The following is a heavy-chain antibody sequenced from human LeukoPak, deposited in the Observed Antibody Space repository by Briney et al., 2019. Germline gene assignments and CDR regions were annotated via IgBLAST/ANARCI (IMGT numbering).Heavy chain of an antibody. D-gene: IGHD1-26*01. CDR1: GVTFSSYW. Sequence: GGTLRLSCAASGVTFSSYWMHWVRQAPGKRQVWVSRINSDGSGTSYADSVKGRFTISRDNAKNTLYLQMNSLRVEDTAVYFCARVRGSFASDYWGQGTLVTVSS. J-gene: IGHJ4*02. CDR2: INSDGSGT. V-gene: IGHV3-74*01. CDR3: ARVRGSFASDY.